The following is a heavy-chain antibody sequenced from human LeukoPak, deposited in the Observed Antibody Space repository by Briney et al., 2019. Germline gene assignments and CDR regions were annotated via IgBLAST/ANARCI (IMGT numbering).Heavy chain of an antibody. J-gene: IGHJ4*02. D-gene: IGHD3-16*01. CDR3: TRDYTHPSYFDY. CDR1: GFTFGDYA. CDR2: IRSKAYGGTT. Sequence: GGSLRLSCTASGFTFGDYAMSWVRQAPGKGLEWVGFIRSKAYGGTTEYAASVKGRFTISRDDSKSIAYLQMNSLKTEDTAVYYCTRDYTHPSYFDYWGQGTLVTVSS. V-gene: IGHV3-49*04.